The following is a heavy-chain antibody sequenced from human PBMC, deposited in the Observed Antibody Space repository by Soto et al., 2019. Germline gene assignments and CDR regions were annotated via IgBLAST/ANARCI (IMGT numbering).Heavy chain of an antibody. CDR3: ARDSNYYGSGSSNWFDP. CDR1: GGSISSGDYY. V-gene: IGHV4-30-4*01. Sequence: SETLSLTCTVSGGSISSGDYYWSWIRQPPGKGLEWIGYIYYSGSTYYNPSLKSRVTISVDTSKNQFSLKLSSVTAADTAVYYCARDSNYYGSGSSNWFDPWGQGTLVTVSS. CDR2: IYYSGST. J-gene: IGHJ5*02. D-gene: IGHD3-10*01.